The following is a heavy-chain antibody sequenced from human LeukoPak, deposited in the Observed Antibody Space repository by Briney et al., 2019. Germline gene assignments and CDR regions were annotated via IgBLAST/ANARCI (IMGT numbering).Heavy chain of an antibody. D-gene: IGHD3-22*01. CDR3: ARDQGFAYDLDAFNV. Sequence: SVKVSCKASGGTFSSYAISWVRQAPGQGLEWMGGIIPIFGTANYAQKFQGRVTITADESTSTAYMELSSLRSEDTAVYYCARDQGFAYDLDAFNVWGQGTMVTVSS. CDR1: GGTFSSYA. V-gene: IGHV1-69*13. CDR2: IIPIFGTA. J-gene: IGHJ3*01.